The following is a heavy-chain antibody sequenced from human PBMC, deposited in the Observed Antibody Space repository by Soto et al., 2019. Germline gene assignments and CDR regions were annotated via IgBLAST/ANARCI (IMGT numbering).Heavy chain of an antibody. CDR2: ISHSVDT. V-gene: IGHV4-34*01. Sequence: SETLSLTCAVYGDSFSGYYWSWIRQPPGKGLEWIGEISHSVDTSYNPSLKSRVTISVDTSKNQFSLRLTSVTAADTAVYYCVRGDVAARLQSWGQGTRVTVSS. CDR3: VRGDVAARLQS. J-gene: IGHJ5*02. CDR1: GDSFSGYY. D-gene: IGHD6-6*01.